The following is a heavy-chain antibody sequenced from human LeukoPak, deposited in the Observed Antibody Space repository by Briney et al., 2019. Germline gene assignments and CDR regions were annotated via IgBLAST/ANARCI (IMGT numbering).Heavy chain of an antibody. Sequence: ASVKVSCKASGYTFTSYGISWVRQAPGQGLEWVGWISVYNGNTNYAQNLQGRVSMTTDTSTSTAYMQLRRLRSDDTAVYYCARGDVAVASGGFDYWGQGTLVTVSS. V-gene: IGHV1-18*01. D-gene: IGHD6-19*01. CDR1: GYTFTSYG. CDR2: ISVYNGNT. J-gene: IGHJ4*02. CDR3: ARGDVAVASGGFDY.